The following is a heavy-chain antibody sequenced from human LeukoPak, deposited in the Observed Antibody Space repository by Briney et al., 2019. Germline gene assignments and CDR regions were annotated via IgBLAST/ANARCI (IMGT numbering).Heavy chain of an antibody. Sequence: GGSLRLSCVVSGITLSNYAMSWVRQAPGQGLEWVSGISGGATNTNYADSVKGRFTISRDNSLNTLYLQMNSLRAEDTAVYFCVRRGIVIRGLLVIGFHQEAYYFDYWGQGILVTVSS. V-gene: IGHV3-23*01. J-gene: IGHJ4*02. D-gene: IGHD3-10*01. CDR2: ISGGATNT. CDR1: GITLSNYA. CDR3: VRRGIVIRGLLVIGFHQEAYYFDY.